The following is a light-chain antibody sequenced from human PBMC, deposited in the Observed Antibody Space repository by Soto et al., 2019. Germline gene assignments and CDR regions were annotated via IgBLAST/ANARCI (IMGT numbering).Light chain of an antibody. CDR3: QHCSDFPLT. CDR1: QGISSA. Sequence: AIQLTQSPSSLSASVGDRVTITCLASQGISSALAWYQQKPGKAPNLLIYDASSLKSGVPSRFSGSGSGTDFTLTISSLQPEDFVTYYCQHCSDFPLTFGGGTKVDI. J-gene: IGKJ4*01. CDR2: DAS. V-gene: IGKV1D-13*01.